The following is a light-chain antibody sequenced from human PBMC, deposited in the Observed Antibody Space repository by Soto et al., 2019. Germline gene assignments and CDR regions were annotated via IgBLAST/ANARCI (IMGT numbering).Light chain of an antibody. Sequence: QSALTQPASVSGSAGQSITISCSGTMRDVGAYNLVSWYQQHPGTAPKLIIYEVRNRPSGISSRFSGSRSGNTASLTISGLQPEDEADYYCCSYADTYTWLFGGGTQLTVL. CDR2: EVR. J-gene: IGLJ2*01. CDR3: CSYADTYTWL. V-gene: IGLV2-14*01. CDR1: MRDVGAYNL.